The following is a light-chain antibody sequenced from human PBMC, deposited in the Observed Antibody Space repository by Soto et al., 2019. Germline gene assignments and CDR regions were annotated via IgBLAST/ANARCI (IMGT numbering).Light chain of an antibody. J-gene: IGKJ1*01. CDR1: QSVSINY. Sequence: EIVVTQSPATLSVSPGERATLSCRASQSVSINYLAWYQQKPGQAPRLLIYGASNRATGIPDRFIGSGSGTDFTLTISRLQPEDFAVYYCQQYGSSGTFGQGTKVDIK. CDR2: GAS. CDR3: QQYGSSGT. V-gene: IGKV3-20*01.